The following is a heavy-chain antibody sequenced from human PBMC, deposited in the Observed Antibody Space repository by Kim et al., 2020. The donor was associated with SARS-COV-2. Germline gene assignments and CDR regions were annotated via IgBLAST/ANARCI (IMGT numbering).Heavy chain of an antibody. CDR3: ARLPEYDILTRDGMDV. CDR2: IYYSGST. V-gene: IGHV4-39*01. Sequence: SETLSLTCTVSGGSISSSSYYWGWIRQPPGKGLEWIGSIYYSGSTYYNPSLKSRVTISVDTSKNQFSLKLSSVTAADTAVYYCARLPEYDILTRDGMDVWGQGTTVTVSS. D-gene: IGHD3-9*01. J-gene: IGHJ6*02. CDR1: GGSISSSSYY.